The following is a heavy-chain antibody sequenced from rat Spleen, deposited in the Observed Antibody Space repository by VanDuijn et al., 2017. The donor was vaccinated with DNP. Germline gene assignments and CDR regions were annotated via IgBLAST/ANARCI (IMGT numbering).Heavy chain of an antibody. J-gene: IGHJ1*01. D-gene: IGHD5-1*01. CDR3: TRGAGSPYWSFDF. CDR2: ITGSGGGI. V-gene: IGHV5-31*01. Sequence: EVQLVESGGGLVQPGRSLKLSCVAFGFTFNDYWMAWIRQVPGKGLEWLGAITGSGGGIYYSGSVKGRFTISRDNAKNTLYLQMNSLRSEDTATCYCTRGAGSPYWSFDFWGPGTVVTVSS. CDR1: GFTFNDYW.